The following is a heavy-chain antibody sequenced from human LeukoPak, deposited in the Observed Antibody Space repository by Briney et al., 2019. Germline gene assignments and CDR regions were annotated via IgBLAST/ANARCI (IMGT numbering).Heavy chain of an antibody. CDR2: ISAYSGNT. J-gene: IGHJ4*02. CDR1: GYTFTSYG. CDR3: ARGQAVAGTPYYFDY. Sequence: ASVKVSCKASGYTFTSYGISWVRQAPGQGLEWMGWISAYSGNTNYAQKLQGRVTTTTDTSTSTAYMELRSLRSDDTAVYYCARGQAVAGTPYYFDYWGQGTLVTVSS. V-gene: IGHV1-18*01. D-gene: IGHD6-19*01.